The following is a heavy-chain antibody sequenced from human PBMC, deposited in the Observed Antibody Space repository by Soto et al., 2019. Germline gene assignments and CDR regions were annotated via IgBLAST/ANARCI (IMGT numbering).Heavy chain of an antibody. CDR3: ARALSDYYDSSGSNPKVFDP. V-gene: IGHV1-69*13. J-gene: IGHJ5*02. CDR2: IIPIFGTA. CDR1: GCTFSSHA. Sequence: SVKVSCKASGCTFSSHAISWVRQAPGQGLEWMGGIIPIFGTANYAQKFQGRVTITADESTSTAYMELSSLRSEDTAVYYCARALSDYYDSSGSNPKVFDPWGQGTLVTVSS. D-gene: IGHD3-22*01.